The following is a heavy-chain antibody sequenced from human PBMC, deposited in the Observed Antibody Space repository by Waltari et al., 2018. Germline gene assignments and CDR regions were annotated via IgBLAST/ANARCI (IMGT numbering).Heavy chain of an antibody. CDR1: GGSFNVYY. CDR2: IYHSGNT. D-gene: IGHD2-15*01. CDR3: ARLEDCSGGNCYSGDHYAVDV. V-gene: IGHV4-34*01. Sequence: QVQLQQWGAGLLKPSETLSLTCAVYGGSFNVYYWRWIPQPPGKGLEWIGEIYHSGNTNYNPSLKSRVAISVDTPKKQFSLKLTSVAAADTAVYYCARLEDCSGGNCYSGDHYAVDVWGLGTTVTVSS. J-gene: IGHJ6*02.